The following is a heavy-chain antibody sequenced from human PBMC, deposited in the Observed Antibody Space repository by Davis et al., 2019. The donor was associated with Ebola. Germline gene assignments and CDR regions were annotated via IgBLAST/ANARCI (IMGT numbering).Heavy chain of an antibody. CDR1: GDSVFGKNGA. CDR3: ARVSWGLSKAFDN. V-gene: IGHV6-1*01. Sequence: HSQTLSLTCAISGDSVFGKNGAWNWIRQSPSRGLEWLGRTYYNSKWFHDYAPSVKTRITINADTSKNLFSLQLNSVTPEDTAVYYCARVSWGLSKAFDNWGQGTLVTVSS. CDR2: TYYNSKWFH. D-gene: IGHD3-16*01. J-gene: IGHJ4*02.